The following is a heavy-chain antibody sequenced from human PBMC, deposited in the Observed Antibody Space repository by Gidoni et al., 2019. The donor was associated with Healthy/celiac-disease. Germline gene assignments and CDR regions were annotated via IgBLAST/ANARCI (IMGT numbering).Heavy chain of an antibody. V-gene: IGHV1-3*01. D-gene: IGHD2-15*01. Sequence: QVQLVQSGAEVQKPGASVKVSRKASGSTFTSYSMHWVRQAPGQRLDWMGWSNAGNGNTKYAQKCQGRVTITRDTSASTAYMELSRLRSEDTAVDYCARDFLRYGSGGSCHDYWGQGTLVTVSS. CDR3: ARDFLRYGSGGSCHDY. CDR1: GSTFTSYS. J-gene: IGHJ4*02. CDR2: SNAGNGNT.